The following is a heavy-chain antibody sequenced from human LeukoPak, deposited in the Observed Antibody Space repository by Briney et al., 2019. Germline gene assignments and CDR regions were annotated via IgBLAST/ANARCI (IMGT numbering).Heavy chain of an antibody. CDR1: GFTFSRYD. Sequence: GSLRLSCAASGFTFSRYDMHWVHQAPGKGLEYVSTINSDGDSTYYANSVKGRFTMSRDNSKNTLYLQMGSLRPEDMAVYYCARGNSNYFHYYYMDVWGKGTTVTVSS. CDR3: ARGNSNYFHYYYMDV. V-gene: IGHV3-64*01. CDR2: INSDGDST. D-gene: IGHD4-11*01. J-gene: IGHJ6*03.